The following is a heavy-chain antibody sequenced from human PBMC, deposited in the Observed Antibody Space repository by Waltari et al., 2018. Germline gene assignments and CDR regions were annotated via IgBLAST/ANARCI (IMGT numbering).Heavy chain of an antibody. Sequence: QVQLQESGPGLVKPSETLSLTCTVSGGSISSYYWSWIRQPAGKGLEWIGRIYTSGSTNYNPSLKSRVTMSVDTSKNQFSLKLSSVTAADTAVYYCARVFRSGIAAAGIIEYFQHWGQGTLVTVSS. CDR1: GGSISSYY. V-gene: IGHV4-4*07. CDR2: IYTSGST. CDR3: ARVFRSGIAAAGIIEYFQH. D-gene: IGHD6-13*01. J-gene: IGHJ1*01.